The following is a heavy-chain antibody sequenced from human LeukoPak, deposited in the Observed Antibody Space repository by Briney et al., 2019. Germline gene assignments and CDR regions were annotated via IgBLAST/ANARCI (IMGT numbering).Heavy chain of an antibody. V-gene: IGHV4-59*01. CDR3: ACIAVAGAPY. J-gene: IGHJ4*02. D-gene: IGHD6-19*01. CDR1: GASISSYY. CDR2: IYYSGST. Sequence: SETLSLTCTVSGASISSYYWSWIRQPPGKGLEWIGYIYYSGSTNYNPSLKSRVTISVDTSKNQFSLKLSSVTAADTVVYYCACIAVAGAPYWGQGTLVTVSS.